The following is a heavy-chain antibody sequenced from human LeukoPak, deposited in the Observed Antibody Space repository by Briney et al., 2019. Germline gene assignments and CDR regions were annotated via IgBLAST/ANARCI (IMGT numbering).Heavy chain of an antibody. CDR2: INPNSGGT. J-gene: IGHJ4*02. CDR1: GYTFTGYY. D-gene: IGHD1-26*01. CDR3: ARDKGKYSGSYPLDY. V-gene: IGHV1-2*02. Sequence: GASVPVSCKASGYTFTGYYMHWVRQAPGQGLDWVGWINPNSGGTNYAQKFQGRVTMTRDTSINTAYMELSRLRSDDTAVYYCARDKGKYSGSYPLDYWGQGTLVTVPS.